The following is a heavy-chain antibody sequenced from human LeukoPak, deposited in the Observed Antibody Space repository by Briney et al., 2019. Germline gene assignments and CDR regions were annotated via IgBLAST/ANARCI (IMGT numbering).Heavy chain of an antibody. Sequence: PGGSLRLSCAASGFTFSSYAMSWVRQAPGKGLEWVSAISGSGGSAYYADSVKGRFTISRDNSKNSLYLQMNSLRAEDTAVYYCARALLVVVTDWGQGTLVTVSS. CDR1: GFTFSSYA. CDR3: ARALLVVVTD. D-gene: IGHD2-21*02. J-gene: IGHJ4*02. V-gene: IGHV3-23*01. CDR2: ISGSGGSA.